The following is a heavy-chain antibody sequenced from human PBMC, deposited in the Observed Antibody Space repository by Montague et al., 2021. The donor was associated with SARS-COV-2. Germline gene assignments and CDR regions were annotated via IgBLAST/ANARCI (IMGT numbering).Heavy chain of an antibody. Sequence: SETLSLTCAVYGGSFSGYYWSWIRQRPGKGLEWIGEINHSGSTNYNPSLKSRVTISVDTSKKQFSLRLTSVTAADTAVYYCARGRGYSYGALDYWGQGTLVTVSS. CDR3: ARGRGYSYGALDY. J-gene: IGHJ4*02. CDR1: GGSFSGYY. CDR2: INHSGST. V-gene: IGHV4-34*01. D-gene: IGHD5-18*01.